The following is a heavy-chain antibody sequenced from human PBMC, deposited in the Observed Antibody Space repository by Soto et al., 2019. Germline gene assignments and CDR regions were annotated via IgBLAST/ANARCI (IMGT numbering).Heavy chain of an antibody. CDR2: ISFDGNNK. V-gene: IGHV3-30*18. D-gene: IGHD5-18*01. CDR1: GFIFNDYG. Sequence: QVKLVESGGGVVQPGRSLRLSCEASGFIFNDYGMHWVRQAPGKGLDWVAVISFDGNNKYYAQSVKGRFTISRDNSKNTLFLHIDSLRREDTAVYHCVKGDLDTAVLNSPYAFDFWGQGTMVTVSS. J-gene: IGHJ3*01. CDR3: VKGDLDTAVLNSPYAFDF.